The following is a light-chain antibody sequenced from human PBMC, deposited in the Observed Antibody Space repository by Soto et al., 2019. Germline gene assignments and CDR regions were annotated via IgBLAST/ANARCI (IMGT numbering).Light chain of an antibody. CDR1: QTISSW. CDR3: QHDNSYSEA. J-gene: IGKJ1*01. V-gene: IGKV1-5*03. CDR2: KAS. Sequence: DIQMTQSPSTLSGSVGDRVTITCRASQTISSWLAWYQQKPGKAPKLLIYKASTLKSGVPSRFRGSGSGTEFNLTISSLQPEDFATYYCQHDNSYSEAFGQGTKVELK.